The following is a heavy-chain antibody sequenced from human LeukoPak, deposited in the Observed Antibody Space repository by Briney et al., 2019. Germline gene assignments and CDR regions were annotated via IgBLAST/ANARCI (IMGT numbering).Heavy chain of an antibody. CDR1: GYTFTGYY. D-gene: IGHD3-22*01. V-gene: IGHV1-2*06. J-gene: IGHJ4*02. Sequence: GASVKVSCKASGYTFTGYYMHWVRQAPGQGLEWMGRINPNSGGTNYAQKFQGKVTMTRDTSISTAHMELSRLRSDDTAVYYCAREGYYYDSSGYTIEIDYWGQGTLVTVSS. CDR2: INPNSGGT. CDR3: AREGYYYDSSGYTIEIDY.